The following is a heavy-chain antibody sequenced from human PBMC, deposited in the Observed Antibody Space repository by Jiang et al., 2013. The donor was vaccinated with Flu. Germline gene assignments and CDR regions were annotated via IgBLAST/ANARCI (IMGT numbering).Heavy chain of an antibody. D-gene: IGHD3-10*01. V-gene: IGHV1-69*06. CDR3: ARESVLGYYGSGRMNWFDP. J-gene: IGHJ5*02. CDR2: IIPIFGTA. Sequence: SGAEVKKPGSSVKVSCKASGGTFSSYAISWVRQAPGQGLEWMGGIIPIFGTANYAQKFQGRVTITADKSTSTAYMELSSLRSEDTAVYYCARESVLGYYGSGRMNWFDPGPGNPGHRLL. CDR1: GGTFSSYA.